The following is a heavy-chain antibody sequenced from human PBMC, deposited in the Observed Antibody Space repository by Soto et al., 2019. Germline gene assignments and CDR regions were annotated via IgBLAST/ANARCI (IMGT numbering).Heavy chain of an antibody. J-gene: IGHJ4*02. CDR3: ATVFEH. Sequence: VPLVESGGGSVQPGGALRLSCVASGITFSGYWMHWVRQVPGKGLVWVARVDSAGSGTSYADSVKGRFTISRDNAKNTLSLQTDSLRVEDTAVYYCATVFEHWGQGISVTVSS. CDR1: GITFSGYW. CDR2: VDSAGSGT. V-gene: IGHV3-74*01.